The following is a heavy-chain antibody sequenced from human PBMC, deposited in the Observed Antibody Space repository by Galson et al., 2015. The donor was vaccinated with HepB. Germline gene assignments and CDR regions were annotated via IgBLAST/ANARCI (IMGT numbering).Heavy chain of an antibody. V-gene: IGHV3-73*01. D-gene: IGHD6-13*01. CDR2: IRSEATNFAA. CDR1: GFTFSGSA. CDR3: VRSGDFSGYSSR. J-gene: IGHJ4*02. Sequence: SLRLSCAASGFTFSGSAIHWVRQASGKGPAWIGHIRSEATNFAALYVPSLKGRFTISRDDSKNLAYLHMRSLKTDDTAVYYCVRSGDFSGYSSRWGQGTLVTVSS.